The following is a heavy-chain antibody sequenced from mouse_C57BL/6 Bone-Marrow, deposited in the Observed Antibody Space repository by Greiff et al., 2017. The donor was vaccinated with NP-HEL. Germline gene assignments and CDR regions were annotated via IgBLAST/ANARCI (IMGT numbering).Heavy chain of an antibody. Sequence: QVHVKQSGAELVRPGASVTLSCKASGYTFTDYEMHWVKQTPVHGLEWIGAIDPETGGTAYNQKFKGKAILTAVKSSSTAYMELRSLTSEDSAVYYCTRWYYYGTPDYWGQGTTLTVSS. J-gene: IGHJ2*01. CDR3: TRWYYYGTPDY. CDR1: GYTFTDYE. V-gene: IGHV1-15*01. CDR2: IDPETGGT. D-gene: IGHD1-1*01.